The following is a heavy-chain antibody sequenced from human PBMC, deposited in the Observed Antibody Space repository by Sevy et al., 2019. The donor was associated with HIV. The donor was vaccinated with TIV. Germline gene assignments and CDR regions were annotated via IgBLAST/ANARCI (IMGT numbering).Heavy chain of an antibody. Sequence: SETLSLTCTVSGGSISSSSYYWGWNRQPPGKGLEWIGSIYYSGSSYYNPSLKSRVTISVDTSKNQFSLKLSSVTAADTAVYYCARQNTVVVVAATYNWFDPWGQGTLVTVSS. CDR2: IYYSGSS. D-gene: IGHD2-15*01. CDR1: GGSISSSSYY. V-gene: IGHV4-39*01. J-gene: IGHJ5*02. CDR3: ARQNTVVVVAATYNWFDP.